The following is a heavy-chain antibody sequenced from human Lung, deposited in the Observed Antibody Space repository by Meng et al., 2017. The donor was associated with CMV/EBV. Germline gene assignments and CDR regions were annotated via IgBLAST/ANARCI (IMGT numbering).Heavy chain of an antibody. V-gene: IGHV3-21*01. D-gene: IGHD6-19*01. Sequence: GGSXRLXCAASGFTFSSYSMNWVRQAPGKGLEWVSSISSSSSYIYYADSVKGRFTISRDNAKNSLYLQMNSLRAEDTAVYYCATSRGSGWYRIGWFDPRGQGXLVTVSS. J-gene: IGHJ5*02. CDR1: GFTFSSYS. CDR2: ISSSSSYI. CDR3: ATSRGSGWYRIGWFDP.